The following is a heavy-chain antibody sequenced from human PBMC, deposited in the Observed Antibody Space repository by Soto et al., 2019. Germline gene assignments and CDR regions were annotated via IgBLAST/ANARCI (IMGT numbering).Heavy chain of an antibody. V-gene: IGHV3-48*02. CDR2: ISSSSSTI. J-gene: IGHJ6*02. D-gene: IGHD6-13*01. CDR1: GFTFSSYS. Sequence: GWSLRLSFAASGFTFSSYSMNWVRQAPGKGLEWVSYISSSSSTIYYADSVKGRFTISRDNAKNSLYLQMNSLRDEDTAVYYCARESELGNYYYYGLGVSVQGTTVSV. CDR3: ARESELGNYYYYGLGV.